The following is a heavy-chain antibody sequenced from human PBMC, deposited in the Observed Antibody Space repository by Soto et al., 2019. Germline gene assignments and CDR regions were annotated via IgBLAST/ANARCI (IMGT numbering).Heavy chain of an antibody. Sequence: ASVKVSCKASGYIFTSYYMHWMRQAPGQGLEWMGVINPRGGSTIYAQKFQGRVTMTRDTSTSTVFMELSSLRSEDTAVYYCARHDPTLFDYYGVDVWGQGTTVTVSS. D-gene: IGHD3-16*01. J-gene: IGHJ6*02. CDR2: INPRGGST. CDR3: ARHDPTLFDYYGVDV. V-gene: IGHV1-46*01. CDR1: GYIFTSYY.